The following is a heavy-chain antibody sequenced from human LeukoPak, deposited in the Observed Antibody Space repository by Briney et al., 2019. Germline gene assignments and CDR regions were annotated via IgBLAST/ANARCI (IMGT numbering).Heavy chain of an antibody. CDR3: VKGCYFDILSGYSSLDS. CDR1: GFTVSSNY. CDR2: IYSGGST. J-gene: IGHJ4*02. V-gene: IGHV3-53*05. D-gene: IGHD3-9*01. Sequence: GGSLRLSCAASGFTVSSNYMSWVRQAPGKGLEWVSIIYSGGSTFYADSVKGRFTISRDDSKNTLYLQMNSLRAEDTAAYYCVKGCYFDILSGYSSLDSWGQGTLVTVSS.